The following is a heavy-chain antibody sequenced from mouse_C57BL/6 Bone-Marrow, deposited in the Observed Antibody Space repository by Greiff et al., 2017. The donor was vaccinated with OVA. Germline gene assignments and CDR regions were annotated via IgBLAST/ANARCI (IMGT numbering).Heavy chain of an antibody. CDR2: IYPGNGDT. V-gene: IGHV1-12*01. CDR1: GYTFTSYN. Sequence: QVQLQQSGAELVRPGASVKMSCKASGYTFTSYNMHWVKQTPRQGLEWIGAIYPGNGDTSYNQKFKGKATLTVDKSSSTAYMQLSSLTSEDSAVYFCARVGTPYYYGSSFAWFAYWGQGTLVTVSA. CDR3: ARVGTPYYYGSSFAWFAY. D-gene: IGHD1-1*01. J-gene: IGHJ3*01.